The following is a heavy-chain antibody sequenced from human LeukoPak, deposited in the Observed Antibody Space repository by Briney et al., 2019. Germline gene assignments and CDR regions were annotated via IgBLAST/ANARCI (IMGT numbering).Heavy chain of an antibody. J-gene: IGHJ4*02. D-gene: IGHD5-12*01. V-gene: IGHV1-3*01. CDR1: GYTFTSYA. CDR2: INAGNGNT. CDR3: ARDRSYGGYDFDY. Sequence: ASVKVSCKASGYTFTSYAMHWVRQAPGQRLEWMGWINAGNGNTKYSQKFQGRVTITRDTSASTAYMELSSLRSEDTAVYYCARDRSYGGYDFDYWGQGTLVTVSS.